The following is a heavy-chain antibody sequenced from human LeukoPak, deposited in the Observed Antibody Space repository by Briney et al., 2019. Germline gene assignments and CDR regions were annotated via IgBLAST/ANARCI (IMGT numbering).Heavy chain of an antibody. Sequence: ASVKVSCKASGYTFTGYYMHWVRQAPGQGLEWMGWINPNGGGTNYAQKFQGRVTMTRDTSISTAYMELSRLRSDDTAVYYCATLGDYGGNSGRLTSFDYWGQGTLVTVSS. J-gene: IGHJ4*02. CDR3: ATLGDYGGNSGRLTSFDY. CDR1: GYTFTGYY. V-gene: IGHV1-2*02. CDR2: INPNGGGT. D-gene: IGHD4-23*01.